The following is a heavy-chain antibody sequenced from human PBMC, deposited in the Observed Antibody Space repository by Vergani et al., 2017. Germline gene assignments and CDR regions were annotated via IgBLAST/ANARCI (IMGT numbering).Heavy chain of an antibody. CDR1: GFTFSSYA. Sequence: QVQLVESGGGVVQPGRSLRLSCAASGFTFSSYAMHWVRQAPGKGLEWVAVISYDGSNKYYADSVKGRFTISRDNSKNTLYLKMNSLRAEGTAVYYCARGEGASGYVVNYWGQGTLVTVSS. J-gene: IGHJ4*02. CDR3: ARGEGASGYVVNY. V-gene: IGHV3-30-3*01. D-gene: IGHD5-12*01. CDR2: ISYDGSNK.